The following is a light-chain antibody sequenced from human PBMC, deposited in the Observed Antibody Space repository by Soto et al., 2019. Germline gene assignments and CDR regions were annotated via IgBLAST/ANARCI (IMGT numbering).Light chain of an antibody. CDR3: QQYSANWT. CDR2: KAS. CDR1: QSISSW. Sequence: DIQMTQSPSTLSASVGDRVTITCRASQSISSWLAWYQQKPGTAPNLLIYKASTLQGGVPSRFSGSGSGTEFTLTISSLQPDDSAIYYCQQYSANWTFGQGTKV. J-gene: IGKJ1*01. V-gene: IGKV1-5*03.